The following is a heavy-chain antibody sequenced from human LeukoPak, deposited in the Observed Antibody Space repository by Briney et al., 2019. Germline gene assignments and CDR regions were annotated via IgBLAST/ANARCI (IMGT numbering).Heavy chain of an antibody. CDR1: GFTFSNYA. J-gene: IGHJ4*02. V-gene: IGHV3-64*04. CDR3: ARGLLYDYGGNPYYFDY. Sequence: PGGSLRLSCSASGFTFSNYAMHWVRQAPGKGLEYVSAIGSNGGSIYYADSVKGRFTISRDNSRNTLYLQMNRLRGEDTAVYYCARGLLYDYGGNPYYFDYWGQGTLVTVSS. D-gene: IGHD4-23*01. CDR2: IGSNGGSI.